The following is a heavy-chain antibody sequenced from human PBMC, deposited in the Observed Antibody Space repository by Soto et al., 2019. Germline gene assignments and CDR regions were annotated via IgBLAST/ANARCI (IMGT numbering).Heavy chain of an antibody. CDR3: ARGKPPYAGFDY. CDR2: IYSGGST. J-gene: IGHJ4*02. CDR1: GFTVSSNY. Sequence: GGSLRLSCAASGFTVSSNYMSWVRQAPGKGLEWVSVIYSGGSTYYADSVKGRFTISRDNSKNTLYLQMNSLRAEDTAVYYCARGKPPYAGFDYWGQGTLVTVSS. D-gene: IGHD2-2*01. V-gene: IGHV3-66*01.